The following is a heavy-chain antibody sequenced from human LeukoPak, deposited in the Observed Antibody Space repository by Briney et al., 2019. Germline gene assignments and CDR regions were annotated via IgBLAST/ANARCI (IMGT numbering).Heavy chain of an antibody. CDR3: ARHSFTTGDY. J-gene: IGHJ4*02. Sequence: SETLSLTCTLAGASISSSSYYWGWIRQPPGKGLEWIASIFYSGSTYYNPSLKSRVTISVDTSKIQFSLKLSSVTAADTAVYYCARHSFTTGDYWGQGTLVTVSS. CDR1: GASISSSSYY. V-gene: IGHV4-39*01. D-gene: IGHD3-22*01. CDR2: IFYSGST.